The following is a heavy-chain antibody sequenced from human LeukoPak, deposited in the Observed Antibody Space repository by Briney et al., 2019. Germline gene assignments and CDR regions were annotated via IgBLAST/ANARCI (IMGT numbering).Heavy chain of an antibody. CDR1: GFTFSSYA. Sequence: GGSLRLSCAASGFTFSSYAMSWVRQAPGKGLEWVANIKQDGSEKYYVDSVKGRFTISRDNAKNSLYLQMNSLRAEDTAVYYCAREGYSSSWYDFRIDYWGQGTLVTVSS. J-gene: IGHJ4*02. V-gene: IGHV3-7*01. D-gene: IGHD6-13*01. CDR3: AREGYSSSWYDFRIDY. CDR2: IKQDGSEK.